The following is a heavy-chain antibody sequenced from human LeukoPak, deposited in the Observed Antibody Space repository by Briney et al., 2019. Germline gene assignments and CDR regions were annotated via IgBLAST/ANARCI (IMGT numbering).Heavy chain of an antibody. CDR1: GFTFSSYG. CDR2: ISGSGGST. CDR3: AKDIGGWFGELYGGDY. Sequence: GGTLRLPCAASGFTFSSYGMSWVRQAPGKGLEWVSAISGSGGSTYYADSVKGRFTISRDNSKNTLYLQMNSLRAEDTAVYYCAKDIGGWFGELYGGDYWGQGTLVTVSS. J-gene: IGHJ4*02. D-gene: IGHD3-10*01. V-gene: IGHV3-23*01.